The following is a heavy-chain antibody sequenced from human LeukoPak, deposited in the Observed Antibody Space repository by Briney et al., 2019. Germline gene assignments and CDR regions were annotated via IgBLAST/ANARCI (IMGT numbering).Heavy chain of an antibody. Sequence: PGGSLRLSCAASGFTFSSYAMHWVRQAPGKGLEWVAVISYDGSNKYYADSVKGRFTISRDNAKNSLYLQMNSLRAEDTAVYYCARDPPPEAGGASWGQGTLVTVSS. CDR3: ARDPPPEAGGAS. V-gene: IGHV3-30-3*01. CDR1: GFTFSSYA. J-gene: IGHJ4*02. D-gene: IGHD3-10*01. CDR2: ISYDGSNK.